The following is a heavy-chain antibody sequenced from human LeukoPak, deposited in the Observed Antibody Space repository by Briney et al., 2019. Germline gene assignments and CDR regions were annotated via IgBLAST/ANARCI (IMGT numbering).Heavy chain of an antibody. CDR2: ISSSSSYI. Sequence: PGGALRLSCAASGFTFSSYSMNWVRQAPGKGLEWVSSISSSSSYIYYADSVKGRFTISRDNAKNSLYLQMNTLRVEDTAVYYCVRDRYDILTGYNDAFDIWGQGTMVTVSS. CDR1: GFTFSSYS. V-gene: IGHV3-21*01. D-gene: IGHD3-9*01. CDR3: VRDRYDILTGYNDAFDI. J-gene: IGHJ3*02.